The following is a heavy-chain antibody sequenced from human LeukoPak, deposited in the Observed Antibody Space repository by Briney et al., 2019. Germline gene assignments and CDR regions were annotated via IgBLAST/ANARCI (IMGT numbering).Heavy chain of an antibody. CDR3: AKDRRGTAMVTSGDFDI. CDR1: GFTFSSYG. Sequence: PGGSQRLSCAASGFTFSSYGMHWVRQAPGKGLEWVAFIRYDGSNQYYADSVKGRFTISRDNSKNTLFLQMNSLRAEDSSVYHCAKDRRGTAMVTSGDFDIWGQGTMVTVSS. J-gene: IGHJ3*02. V-gene: IGHV3-30*02. CDR2: IRYDGSNQ. D-gene: IGHD5-18*01.